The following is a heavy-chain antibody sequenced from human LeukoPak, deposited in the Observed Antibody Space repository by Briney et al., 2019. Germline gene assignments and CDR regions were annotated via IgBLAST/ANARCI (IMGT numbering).Heavy chain of an antibody. Sequence: GGSLRLSCAGSGFTFSSYEMNWVRQAPGKGLEWVSYISSSSRAIYYADSVKGRFTVSRDNAKNSLYLQMNSLRAEDTAVYYCARCPRWAHFDYWGQGTLVTVSS. CDR2: ISSSSRAI. D-gene: IGHD4-23*01. CDR1: GFTFSSYE. CDR3: ARCPRWAHFDY. J-gene: IGHJ4*02. V-gene: IGHV3-48*03.